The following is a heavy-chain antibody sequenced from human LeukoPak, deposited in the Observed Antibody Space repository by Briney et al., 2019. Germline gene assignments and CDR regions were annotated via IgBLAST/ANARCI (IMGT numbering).Heavy chain of an antibody. CDR1: GFTFSSYA. CDR3: AKIPRFLGMDV. V-gene: IGHV3-30-3*02. Sequence: PGGSLRLSCAASGFTFSSYAMHWVRQAPGKGLEWVAVISYDGSNKYYADSVKGRFTISRDNSKNTLYLQMNSLRAEDTAVYYCAKIPRFLGMDVWGQGTTVTVSS. J-gene: IGHJ6*02. D-gene: IGHD3-3*01. CDR2: ISYDGSNK.